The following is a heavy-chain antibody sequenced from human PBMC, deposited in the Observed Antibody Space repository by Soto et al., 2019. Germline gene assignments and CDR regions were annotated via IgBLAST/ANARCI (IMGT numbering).Heavy chain of an antibody. CDR1: GFTFSSYG. J-gene: IGHJ6*02. Sequence: QVQLVESGGGVVQPGRSLRLSCAASGFTFSSYGMHWVRQAPGKGLEWVAVISYDGSNKYYADSVKGRFTISRDNSKNTLYLQMNSLXAEXXXXXXCAKGSVAYYYYGMDVWGQGTTVTVSS. CDR2: ISYDGSNK. CDR3: AKGSVAYYYYGMDV. V-gene: IGHV3-30*18. D-gene: IGHD6-19*01.